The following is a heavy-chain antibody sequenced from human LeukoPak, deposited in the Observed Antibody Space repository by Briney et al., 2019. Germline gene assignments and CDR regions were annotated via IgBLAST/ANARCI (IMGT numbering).Heavy chain of an antibody. CDR2: IRSKADSYTT. CDR3: RAAADLNDY. V-gene: IGHV3-73*01. J-gene: IGHJ4*02. D-gene: IGHD6-13*01. Sequence: GGSLKLSCAASGFTFSSSAIHWVRQASGKGLEWLGRIRSKADSYTTAYAASVKGRFIVSRDDSKNTAYLQMNSLKTEDTAVYYCRAAADLNDYWGQGTLVTVSS. CDR1: GFTFSSSA.